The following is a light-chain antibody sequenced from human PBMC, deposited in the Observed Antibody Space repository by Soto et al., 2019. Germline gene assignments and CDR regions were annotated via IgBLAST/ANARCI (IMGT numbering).Light chain of an antibody. Sequence: DIQMTQSPSTLSASVGDRVTITCRASQSINSWLAWYQQKPGKAPKLLIYKASSLESAVPSRFSGSASGTEFSRTITSLQPDDFASYYGQQYDNYPYTFGQGTKREIK. CDR3: QQYDNYPYT. V-gene: IGKV1-5*03. CDR2: KAS. CDR1: QSINSW. J-gene: IGKJ2*01.